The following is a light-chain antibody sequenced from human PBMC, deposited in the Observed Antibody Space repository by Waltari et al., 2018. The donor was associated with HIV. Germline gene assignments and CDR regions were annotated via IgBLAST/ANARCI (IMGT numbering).Light chain of an antibody. CDR2: ATN. CDR1: SSNIGAGYD. V-gene: IGLV1-40*01. CDR3: QSYDSSLSGYWV. Sequence: QSVLTQPPSVSGAPGQRVTVSCTGSSSNIGAGYDVHWYQQLPGTAPKLLIYATNNRPSGFPDRFSGPKSGTSASLAITGLQAEDESDYYCQSYDSSLSGYWVFGGGTKLTV. J-gene: IGLJ3*02.